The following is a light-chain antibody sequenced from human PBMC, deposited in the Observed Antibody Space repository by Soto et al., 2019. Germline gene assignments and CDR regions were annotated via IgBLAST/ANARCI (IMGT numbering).Light chain of an antibody. CDR2: DVS. J-gene: IGKJ5*01. CDR3: QQFNTCPPLI. CDR1: QSVSSY. V-gene: IGKV3-11*01. Sequence: EVVLTQSPATLSLSPGERATLSCRASQSVSSYLAWYQQKPGQAPRLLIYDVSNRATGIPARFSGSGSGTDFTLHISSLQPEVFAVYYCQQFNTCPPLIFGQGTRLEIK.